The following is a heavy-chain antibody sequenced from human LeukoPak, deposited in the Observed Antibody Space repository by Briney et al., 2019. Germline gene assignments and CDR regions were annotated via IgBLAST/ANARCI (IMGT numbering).Heavy chain of an antibody. CDR2: ISSSSSYI. J-gene: IGHJ4*02. V-gene: IGHV3-21*04. CDR3: AKEGDFWSGLQSLDY. Sequence: GGSLRLSCAASGFTFSSYSMNWVRQAPGKGLEWVSSISSSSSYIYYADSVKGRFTISRDNAKNSLYLQMNSLGAEDTAVYYCAKEGDFWSGLQSLDYWGQGTLVTVSS. CDR1: GFTFSSYS. D-gene: IGHD3-3*01.